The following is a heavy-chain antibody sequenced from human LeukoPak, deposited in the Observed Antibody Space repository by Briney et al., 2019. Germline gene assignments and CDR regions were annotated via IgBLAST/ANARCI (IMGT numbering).Heavy chain of an antibody. CDR1: GFTFTRYW. CDR2: INTDGSST. Sequence: PGGSLRLSCAASGFTFTRYWMHWVRQAPGKGLVWVSRINTDGSSTAYADSVKGRFTISRDSAKSTVYLQMNSLRAEDTAVYYWARVQNEWQLLPGFDYWGQGTLVTVSS. D-gene: IGHD1-26*01. CDR3: ARVQNEWQLLPGFDY. V-gene: IGHV3-74*01. J-gene: IGHJ4*02.